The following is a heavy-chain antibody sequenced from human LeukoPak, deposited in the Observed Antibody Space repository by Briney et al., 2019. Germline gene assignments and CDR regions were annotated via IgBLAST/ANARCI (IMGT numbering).Heavy chain of an antibody. Sequence: GGSLTLSCAASGFTFRDAAMTWVRQAPGKGLEWVSLISSSGANAYYADSVKGRFTISRDNSKNTLYLQMNNLRGEATAEYYCAKDMELASWGQGTLVTVSS. D-gene: IGHD1-26*01. V-gene: IGHV3-23*01. CDR1: GFTFRDAA. J-gene: IGHJ5*02. CDR3: AKDMELAS. CDR2: ISSSGANA.